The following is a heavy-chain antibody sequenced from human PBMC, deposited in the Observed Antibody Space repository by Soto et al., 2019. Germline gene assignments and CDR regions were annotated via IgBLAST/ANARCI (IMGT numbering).Heavy chain of an antibody. V-gene: IGHV3-21*06. CDR2: ISSSSSYI. J-gene: IGHJ1*01. D-gene: IGHD3-10*01. CDR3: ARDIGGMCAV. Sequence: GGPLRLSWTGSRLTFSISTMTWGREGPGKWPEGVSSISSSSSYIYFADSLKGLFTISRDSAKYSLYLQMMSLRAEDAADYYCARDIGGMCAVWGQGTQVAVSS. CDR1: RLTFSIST.